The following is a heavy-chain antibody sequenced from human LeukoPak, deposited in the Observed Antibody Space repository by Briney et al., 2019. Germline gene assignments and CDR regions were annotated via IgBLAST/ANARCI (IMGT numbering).Heavy chain of an antibody. D-gene: IGHD5-12*01. Sequence: SETLTLTCTVSGGSLSNYYWSWIRQPPGKGLEWIGYIYYSGTTNYNPSLKSRVTISVDTSKNQFSLNLSSVTAADTAVYYCARERLFSGYELNWGQGSLVTVSS. J-gene: IGHJ4*02. CDR3: ARERLFSGYELN. CDR1: GGSLSNYY. CDR2: IYYSGTT. V-gene: IGHV4-59*01.